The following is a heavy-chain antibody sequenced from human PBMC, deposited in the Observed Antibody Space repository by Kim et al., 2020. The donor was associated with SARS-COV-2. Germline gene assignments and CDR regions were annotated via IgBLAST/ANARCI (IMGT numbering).Heavy chain of an antibody. J-gene: IGHJ6*02. CDR3: AGGGTSYYSGMGV. CDR1: GFTVSRNY. V-gene: IGHV3-66*01. CDR2: IYSGGGT. D-gene: IGHD3-16*01. Sequence: GGSLRLSCAASGFTVSRNYMSWVRQAPGKGLDWVSVIYSGGGTYYADSVRGRFTISRDNFKNTLYLQMDGLRGDDTALYYCAGGGTSYYSGMGVWGQGTTVTVS.